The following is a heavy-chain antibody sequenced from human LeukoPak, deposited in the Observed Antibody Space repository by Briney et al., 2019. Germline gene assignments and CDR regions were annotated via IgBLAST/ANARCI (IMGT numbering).Heavy chain of an antibody. CDR2: ISDNGGRT. CDR3: ARDSSMIGLYYFDY. J-gene: IGHJ4*02. CDR1: GLTFSSYA. D-gene: IGHD3-22*01. V-gene: IGHV3-23*01. Sequence: GGSLRLSCAASGLTFSSYAMSWVRQAPGKGLEWVSTISDNGGRTYYADSVKGRFSISRDNSKDTLYLQMNSLRAEDTAVYYCARDSSMIGLYYFDYWGQGTLVSVSS.